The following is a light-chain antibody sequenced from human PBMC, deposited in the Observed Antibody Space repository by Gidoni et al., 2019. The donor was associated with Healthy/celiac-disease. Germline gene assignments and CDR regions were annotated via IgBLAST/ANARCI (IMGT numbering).Light chain of an antibody. Sequence: QSVLTQPPSVSGAPGQRATTSCTGSSSNIGAGYHVHWYQQLPGTAPKLLIYGNSNRPSGVPDRFSGSKSGTSASLAITGLQAEDEADYYCQSYDSSLSGWVFGGGTKLTVL. V-gene: IGLV1-40*01. CDR3: QSYDSSLSGWV. CDR1: SSNIGAGYH. CDR2: GNS. J-gene: IGLJ3*02.